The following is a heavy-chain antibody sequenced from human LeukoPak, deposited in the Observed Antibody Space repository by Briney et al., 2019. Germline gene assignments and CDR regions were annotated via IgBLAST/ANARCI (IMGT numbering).Heavy chain of an antibody. CDR2: MHHSGST. V-gene: IGHV4-59*01. J-gene: IGHJ4*02. D-gene: IGHD3-22*01. CDR3: ARRGYYYDSRGYYYFDY. Sequence: SETLSLTCTVSGGSIRSYYWGWIRQPPGKGLEWIGDMHHSGSTDYKPSLKSRVTISVDTSKNQFSLKLSSVTAADTAVYHCARRGYYYDSRGYYYFDYWGQGTLVTVSS. CDR1: GGSIRSYY.